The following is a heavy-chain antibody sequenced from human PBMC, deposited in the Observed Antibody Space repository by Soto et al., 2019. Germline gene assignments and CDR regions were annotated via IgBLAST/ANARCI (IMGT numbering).Heavy chain of an antibody. CDR1: GFTFSNYW. D-gene: IGHD2-21*02. J-gene: IGHJ2*01. V-gene: IGHV3-7*03. Sequence: ELQLVESGGGLVQPGGSLRLSCAASGFTFSNYWMGWVRQAPGKGLEWVANIRQDGGDKRDLDSVKGRFTISRDNAQNSLYLQMYSLTAEDSAVYYCARIDCGGNCYSRSWYFDIWGRGTLVTVSS. CDR3: ARIDCGGNCYSRSWYFDI. CDR2: IRQDGGDK.